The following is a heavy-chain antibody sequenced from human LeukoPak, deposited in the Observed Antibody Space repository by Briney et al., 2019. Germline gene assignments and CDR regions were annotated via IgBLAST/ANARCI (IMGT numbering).Heavy chain of an antibody. J-gene: IGHJ4*02. CDR3: ARRSGVAVAGAFDY. CDR1: GSTFSNYA. V-gene: IGHV3-23*01. Sequence: GGSLRLSCAASGSTFSNYAMRWVRQAPGKGLEWVSGISGSGDTTYYADSVKGRFTISRDNSKNTLHLQMNSLRAEDTAVYFCARRSGVAVAGAFDYWGRGTLVTVSS. CDR2: ISGSGDTT. D-gene: IGHD6-19*01.